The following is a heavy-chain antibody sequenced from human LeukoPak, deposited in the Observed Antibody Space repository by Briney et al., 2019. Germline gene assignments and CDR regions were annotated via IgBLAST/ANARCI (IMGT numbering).Heavy chain of an antibody. J-gene: IGHJ3*02. CDR3: AAGYCSGGSCYSVVHDAFDI. D-gene: IGHD2-15*01. CDR2: IYHSGST. Sequence: PSETLSLTCAVSDYSISSGYYWGWIRQPPGKGLEWIGSIYHSGSTYYNPSLKSRVTISVDTSKNQFSLKLSSVTAADTAVYYCAAGYCSGGSCYSVVHDAFDIWGRGTIVTVSS. V-gene: IGHV4-38-2*01. CDR1: DYSISSGYY.